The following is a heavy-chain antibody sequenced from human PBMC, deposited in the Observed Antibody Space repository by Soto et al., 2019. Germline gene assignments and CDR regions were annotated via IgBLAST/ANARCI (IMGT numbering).Heavy chain of an antibody. CDR3: ARPGAYYYDSSGRDAFDI. CDR2: IDPGDSYT. Sequence: PGESLKISCKASGYTFNTYWIAWVRQMPGKGLEWMGLIDPGDSYTSYSPSFQGQVTISADKSISTAYLQWSSLKASDTAMYYCARPGAYYYDSSGRDAFDIWGQGTMVTVSS. J-gene: IGHJ3*02. CDR1: GYTFNTYW. D-gene: IGHD3-22*01. V-gene: IGHV5-51*01.